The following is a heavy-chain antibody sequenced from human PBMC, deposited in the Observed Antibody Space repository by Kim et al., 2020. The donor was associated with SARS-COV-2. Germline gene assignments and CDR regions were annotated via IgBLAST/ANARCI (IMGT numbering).Heavy chain of an antibody. Sequence: SLRLSCTASGFTFGDYAMSWVRQAPGKGLEWVGFIRSKAYGGTTEYAASVKGRFTISRDDSKSIAYLQMNSLKTEDTAVYYCTRAGDLWEWELPYFQHWGQGTLVTVSS. V-gene: IGHV3-49*04. D-gene: IGHD1-26*01. CDR1: GFTFGDYA. CDR3: TRAGDLWEWELPYFQH. CDR2: IRSKAYGGTT. J-gene: IGHJ1*01.